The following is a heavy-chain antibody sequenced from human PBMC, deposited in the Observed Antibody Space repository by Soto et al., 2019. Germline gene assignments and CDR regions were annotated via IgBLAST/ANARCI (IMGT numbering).Heavy chain of an antibody. V-gene: IGHV4-39*02. J-gene: IGHJ4*02. Sequence: QLQLQESGPGLVKPSETLSLTCTVSGASVSSSGYYWAWIRQPPGKGLEWIGSLSYSGNTYYNQSRESRVTISADTSKNHFSLSLTSVTASDTAVYYCARGMTVAGAAYWGQGTLVTVSS. CDR3: ARGMTVAGAAY. CDR1: GASVSSSGYY. CDR2: LSYSGNT. D-gene: IGHD6-19*01.